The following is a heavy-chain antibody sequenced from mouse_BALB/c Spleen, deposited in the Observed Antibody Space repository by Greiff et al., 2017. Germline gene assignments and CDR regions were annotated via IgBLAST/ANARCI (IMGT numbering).Heavy chain of an antibody. CDR3: ARDKGKDGSSSYYAMDY. D-gene: IGHD1-1*01. Sequence: VQLQESGPGLVAPSQSLSITCTVSGFSLTSYGVHWVRQPPGKGLEWLGVIWAGGSTNYNSALMSRLSISKDNSKSQVFLKMNSLQTDDTAMYYCARDKGKDGSSSYYAMDYWGQGTSVTVSS. V-gene: IGHV2-9*02. CDR1: GFSLTSYG. J-gene: IGHJ4*01. CDR2: IWAGGST.